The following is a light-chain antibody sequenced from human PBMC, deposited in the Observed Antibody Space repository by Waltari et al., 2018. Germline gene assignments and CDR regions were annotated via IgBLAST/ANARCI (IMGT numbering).Light chain of an antibody. CDR3: SCRENTGFHWV. V-gene: IGLV3-19*01. CDR1: SLKSYY. J-gene: IGLJ3*02. Sequence: SSELTQDPAVSVALGQTVRITCQGDSLKSYYANWHQQKPEQAPILLVFGQNNRPSGIPDRFSGSTSGDTASLTITGARAEDDADYYCSCRENTGFHWVFGGGTKLTVL. CDR2: GQN.